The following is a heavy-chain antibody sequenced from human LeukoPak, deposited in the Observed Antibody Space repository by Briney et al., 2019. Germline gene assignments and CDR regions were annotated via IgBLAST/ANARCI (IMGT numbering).Heavy chain of an antibody. J-gene: IGHJ3*02. CDR3: ARGTAGAFDI. D-gene: IGHD2-2*01. CDR1: GFTFSSYW. CDR2: INSDGSST. Sequence: GGSLRLSCAASGFTFSSYWMHWVRQAPGKGLVWVSRINSDGSSTRCADSVKGRFTISRDNAKNTLYLQMNSLGAEDTAVYYCARGTAGAFDIWGQGTMVTVSS. V-gene: IGHV3-74*01.